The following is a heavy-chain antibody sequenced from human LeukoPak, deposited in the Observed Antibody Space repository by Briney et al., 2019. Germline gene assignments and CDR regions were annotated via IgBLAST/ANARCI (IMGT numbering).Heavy chain of an antibody. V-gene: IGHV4-34*01. CDR1: GGSFSGYY. D-gene: IGHD2-15*01. Sequence: SETLSLTCAVYGGSFSGYYWSRIRQPPGKGLEWSGVINHSGTTNYNPSLKSRVTISVDTSKNQFSLKLSSVTAADTDVYYCARGIGYCSGGSCFTDYWGQGTLVTVSS. J-gene: IGHJ4*02. CDR2: INHSGTT. CDR3: ARGIGYCSGGSCFTDY.